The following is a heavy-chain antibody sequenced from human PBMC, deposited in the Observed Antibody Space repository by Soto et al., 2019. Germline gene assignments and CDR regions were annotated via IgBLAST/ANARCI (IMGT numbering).Heavy chain of an antibody. V-gene: IGHV3-23*01. CDR2: LSGSLDTA. D-gene: IGHD3-3*01. CDR1: GFSLSDYA. J-gene: IGHJ3*01. Sequence: SLRLSCAASGFSLSDYAMNWVRQAPVKGLEWVATLSGSLDTAFYADSVKGRFTISRDNSKNTLYLQMNSLRADDTAIYYCAKDSGLPGCGVVIHAFDVLGQGTRVTVSS. CDR3: AKDSGLPGCGVVIHAFDV.